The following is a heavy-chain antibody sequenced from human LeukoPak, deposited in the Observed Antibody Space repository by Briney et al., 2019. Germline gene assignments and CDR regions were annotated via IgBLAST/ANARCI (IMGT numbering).Heavy chain of an antibody. D-gene: IGHD3-10*01. CDR3: AKALAYGSGSYYGFDAFDI. V-gene: IGHV3-23*01. J-gene: IGHJ3*02. CDR2: ISGSGDYT. Sequence: GGTLRLSCAASGFTFSSHGMSWVRQAPGKGLEWVSTISGSGDYTYYADSVKGRFTISRDNSKNTLYLQMNSLRVEDTAVYYCAKALAYGSGSYYGFDAFDIWGQGTMVTVSS. CDR1: GFTFSSHG.